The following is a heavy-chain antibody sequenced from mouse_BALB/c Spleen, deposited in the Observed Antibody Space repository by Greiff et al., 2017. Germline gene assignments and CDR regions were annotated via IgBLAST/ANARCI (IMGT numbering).Heavy chain of an antibody. CDR1: GFTFSDYY. CDR3: AREGGSYAMDY. V-gene: IGHV5-4*02. CDR2: ISDGGSYT. Sequence: DVMLVESGGGLVKPGGSLKLSCAASGFTFSDYYMSWVRQTPEKRLEWVATISDGGSYTYYPDSVKGRFTISRDNAKNNLYLQMSSLKSEDTAMYYCAREGGSYAMDYWGQGTSVTVSS. J-gene: IGHJ4*01.